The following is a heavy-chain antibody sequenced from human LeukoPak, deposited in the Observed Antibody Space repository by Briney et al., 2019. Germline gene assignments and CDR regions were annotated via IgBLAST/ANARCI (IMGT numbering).Heavy chain of an antibody. CDR1: GFTFSDYY. V-gene: IGHV3-11*01. CDR2: IGSRDSTK. Sequence: GGSLRLSCVASGFTFSDYYMSWIRQAPGKGLEWVSYIGSRDSTKYYADSVKGRFTISRDNAKNSLYLQINGLRAEDTAIYYCARVGRAITAAGFGAFDIWGQGTMVTVSP. J-gene: IGHJ3*02. CDR3: ARVGRAITAAGFGAFDI. D-gene: IGHD6-13*01.